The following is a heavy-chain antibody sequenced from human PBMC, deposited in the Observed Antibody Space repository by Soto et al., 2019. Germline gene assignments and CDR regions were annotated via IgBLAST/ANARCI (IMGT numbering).Heavy chain of an antibody. CDR3: ARGRYCLTGRCFPNWFDS. CDR2: IYKSTTT. D-gene: IGHD2-15*01. CDR1: GDSISTVDYF. Sequence: QVHLLESGPGLEKPSQTLSLTCSVSGDSISTVDYFWAWIRQPPGQALEYIGYIYKSTTTYYNPSFESRVAISLDTSKSQFSLNVTSVTAADTAVYFCARGRYCLTGRCFPNWFDSWGQGTLVTVSS. V-gene: IGHV4-30-4*01. J-gene: IGHJ5*01.